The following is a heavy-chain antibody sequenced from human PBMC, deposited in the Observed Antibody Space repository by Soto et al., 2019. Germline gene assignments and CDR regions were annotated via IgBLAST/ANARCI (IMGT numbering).Heavy chain of an antibody. CDR2: IYYSGST. Sequence: PSETLSLTCSASGGSISSYYWSWIRQPPGTGLEWIAYIYYSGSTSYNPSLKSRVSISLDTSKNQFSLKLSSVTAADTAVYYCARTYDGSGPNSGGYGFDIWGQGTMVTVS. CDR3: ARTYDGSGPNSGGYGFDI. CDR1: GGSISSYY. V-gene: IGHV4-59*01. D-gene: IGHD3-22*01. J-gene: IGHJ3*02.